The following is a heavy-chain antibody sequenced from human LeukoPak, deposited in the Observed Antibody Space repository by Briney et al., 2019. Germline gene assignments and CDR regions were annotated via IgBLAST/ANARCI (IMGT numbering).Heavy chain of an antibody. CDR3: ARGGPPPGVGSYYYYYYMDV. CDR1: GGSFSGYY. Sequence: PSETLSLTCAVYGGSFSGYYWSWIRQPPGKGLEWIGEINHNGSTNYNPSLKSRVTISVDTSKNQFSLKLSSVTAADTAVYYCARGGPPPGVGSYYYYYYMDVWGKGTTVTVSS. J-gene: IGHJ6*03. CDR2: INHNGST. D-gene: IGHD1-26*01. V-gene: IGHV4-34*01.